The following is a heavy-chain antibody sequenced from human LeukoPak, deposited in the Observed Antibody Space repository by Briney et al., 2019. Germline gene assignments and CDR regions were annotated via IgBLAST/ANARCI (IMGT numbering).Heavy chain of an antibody. D-gene: IGHD2-15*01. V-gene: IGHV4-59*01. CDR2: IYYSGST. Sequence: PSETLSLTCTVSGGSISSYYWSWIRQPPGKGLEWIGYIYYSGSTNYNPSLKSRVTISVDTSKNQFSLKLSAVTAADTAVYYCARVRIGFDYWGQGTLVTVSS. CDR3: ARVRIGFDY. CDR1: GGSISSYY. J-gene: IGHJ4*02.